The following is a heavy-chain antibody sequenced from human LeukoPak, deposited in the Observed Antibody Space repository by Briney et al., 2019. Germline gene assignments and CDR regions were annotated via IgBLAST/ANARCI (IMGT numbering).Heavy chain of an antibody. D-gene: IGHD5-12*01. J-gene: IGHJ5*02. CDR2: ISAYNGNT. CDR1: GYTFTSHG. Sequence: ASVKVSCKASGYTFTSHGISWVRQAPGQGLEWMGWISAYNGNTNYAQKLQGRVTMTTDTSTSTAYMELRSLRSDDTAVYYCAREVATLNWFDPWGQGTLVTVSS. CDR3: AREVATLNWFDP. V-gene: IGHV1-18*04.